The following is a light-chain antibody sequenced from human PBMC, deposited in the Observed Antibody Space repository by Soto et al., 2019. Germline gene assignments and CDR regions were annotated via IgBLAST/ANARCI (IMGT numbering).Light chain of an antibody. Sequence: QSALTQPASVSGSPGQSLTISCTGTSSDVGVYNYVYWYQQHPGKAPKLMIYDVSNRPSGVSNRFSGSKSGNTASLTISGLQAEDEADYYCNSFTSSGPYVFVTGTKLTVL. CDR1: SSDVGVYNY. V-gene: IGLV2-14*03. CDR3: NSFTSSGPYV. CDR2: DVS. J-gene: IGLJ1*01.